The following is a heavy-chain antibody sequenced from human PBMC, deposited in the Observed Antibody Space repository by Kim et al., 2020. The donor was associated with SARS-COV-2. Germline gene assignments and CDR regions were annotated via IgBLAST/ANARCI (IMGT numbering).Heavy chain of an antibody. Sequence: SETLSLTCAVYGGCFSGYYWSWIRQPPGKGLEWIGEINHSGSTNYNPSLKSRVTISVDTSKNQFSLKLSSVTAADTAVYYCARARRVSGSYYSEIYYYYYYYMDVWGKGTTVTVSS. V-gene: IGHV4-34*01. CDR2: INHSGST. CDR3: ARARRVSGSYYSEIYYYYYYYMDV. D-gene: IGHD3-10*01. CDR1: GGCFSGYY. J-gene: IGHJ6*03.